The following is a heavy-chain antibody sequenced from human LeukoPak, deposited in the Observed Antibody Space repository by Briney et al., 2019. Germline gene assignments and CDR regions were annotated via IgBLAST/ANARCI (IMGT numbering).Heavy chain of an antibody. V-gene: IGHV3-23*01. CDR2: LTGSSGTA. CDR3: AKSGASPLYHMDV. D-gene: IGHD1-26*01. J-gene: IGHJ6*03. Sequence: GGSLRLSWAASGFSIKNYGVTWFRKPPGKGLEWASGLTGSSGTAYYAGSVRGRFSISRDDSKNTVYLQMTSLRVDDTAIYYCAKSGASPLYHMDVWGKGATVTISS. CDR1: GFSIKNYG.